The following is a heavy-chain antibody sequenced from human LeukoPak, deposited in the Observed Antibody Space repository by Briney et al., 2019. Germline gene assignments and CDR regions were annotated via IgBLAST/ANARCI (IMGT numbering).Heavy chain of an antibody. CDR2: ISYDGSNK. J-gene: IGHJ4*02. CDR1: GFTFNSYS. D-gene: IGHD6-6*01. CDR3: ARQAARPYDY. V-gene: IGHV3-30-3*01. Sequence: GGSLRLSCAASGFTFNSYSMHWVRQAPGKGLGWVAVISYDGSNKYYADSVKGRFTISRDNSKNTLYLQMNSLRTEDTAVFYCARQAARPYDYWGQGTLVTVSS.